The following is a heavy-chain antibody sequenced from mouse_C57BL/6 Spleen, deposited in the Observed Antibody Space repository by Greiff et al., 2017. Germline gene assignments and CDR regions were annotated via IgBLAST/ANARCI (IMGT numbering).Heavy chain of an antibody. J-gene: IGHJ3*01. CDR1: GYTFTSYW. CDR3: AAGDYDPAWFAY. D-gene: IGHD2-4*01. CDR2: IYPGSGST. Sequence: VQLQQPGAELVKPGASVKMSCKASGYTFTSYWITWVKQRPGQGLEWIGDIYPGSGSTNYNEKFKSKATLTVDTSSSTAYMQLSSLTSEDSAVYYCAAGDYDPAWFAYWGQGTLVTVAA. V-gene: IGHV1-55*01.